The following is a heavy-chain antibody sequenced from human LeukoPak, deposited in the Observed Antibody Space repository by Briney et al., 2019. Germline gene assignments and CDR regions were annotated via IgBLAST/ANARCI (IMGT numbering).Heavy chain of an antibody. CDR3: ARGYGDYYYYYMDV. Sequence: GGSLRLSCAASGFTFSSYSMNWVCQAPGKGLEWVSSISSSSSYIYYADSVKGRFTISRGNAKNSLYLQMNSLRAEDTAVYYCARGYGDYYYYYMDVWGKGTTVTVSS. J-gene: IGHJ6*03. D-gene: IGHD4-17*01. CDR1: GFTFSSYS. V-gene: IGHV3-21*01. CDR2: ISSSSSYI.